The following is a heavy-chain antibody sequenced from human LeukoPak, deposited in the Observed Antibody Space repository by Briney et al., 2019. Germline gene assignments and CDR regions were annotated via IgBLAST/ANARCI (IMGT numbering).Heavy chain of an antibody. D-gene: IGHD6-19*01. J-gene: IGHJ4*02. CDR3: ARSKPGWQGLYFDY. V-gene: IGHV4-59*01. CDR1: GGSISSYY. Sequence: SETLSLTCTVSGGSISSYYWSWIRQPPGKGLEWIGYIYYSGSTNYNPSLKSRVTISVDTSKNQFSLKLSSVTAADTAVYFCARSKPGWQGLYFDYWGQGTLVTVSS. CDR2: IYYSGST.